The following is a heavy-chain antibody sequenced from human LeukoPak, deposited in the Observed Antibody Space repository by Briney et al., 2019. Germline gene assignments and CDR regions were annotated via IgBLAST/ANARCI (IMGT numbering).Heavy chain of an antibody. V-gene: IGHV1-2*02. CDR1: GSTFTGYY. J-gene: IGHJ3*02. CDR3: ARSRMVQGVNDAFDI. CDR2: INPNSGGR. Sequence: WASVKVSCKASGSTFTGYYMHWVRQAPGQGLEWMGWINPNSGGRNYAQKFQGRVTMTRDTSISTAYMEQSRLRSDDTAVYYCARSRMVQGVNDAFDIWGQGTMVTVSS. D-gene: IGHD3-10*01.